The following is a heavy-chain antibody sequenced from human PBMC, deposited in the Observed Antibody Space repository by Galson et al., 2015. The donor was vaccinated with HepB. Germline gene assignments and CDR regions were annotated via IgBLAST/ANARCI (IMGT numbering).Heavy chain of an antibody. CDR1: GFTFSNAW. J-gene: IGHJ4*02. Sequence: SLRLSCAASGFTFSNAWMSWVRQAPGKGLEWVGRIKSKTDGGTTDYAAPVKGRFTISRDDSKNTLYLQMNSLKTEDTAVYYCTTGLSSGWPDYWGQGTLVTVSS. CDR2: IKSKTDGGTT. D-gene: IGHD6-19*01. V-gene: IGHV3-15*01. CDR3: TTGLSSGWPDY.